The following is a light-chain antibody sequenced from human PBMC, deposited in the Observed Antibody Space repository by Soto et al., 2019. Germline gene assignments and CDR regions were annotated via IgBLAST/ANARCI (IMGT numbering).Light chain of an antibody. V-gene: IGLV1-40*01. CDR2: GNM. CDR1: SSNIGAGYP. CDR3: QSYDSSLSAYV. Sequence: HSVLTQPPSVSGAPGQRVTIYCTGTSSNIGAGYPVHWYQQLPGTAPKLLIFGNMNRPSGVPDRFSGSRSGLAITGLQAEDEADYYCQSYDSSLSAYVFGAGTKLTVL. J-gene: IGLJ1*01.